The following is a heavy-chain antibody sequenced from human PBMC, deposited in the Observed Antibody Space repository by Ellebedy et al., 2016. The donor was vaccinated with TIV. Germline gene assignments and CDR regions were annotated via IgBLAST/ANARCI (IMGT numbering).Heavy chain of an antibody. CDR3: ARRITSTWLFDH. CDR1: GFAFSSNG. CDR2: VSGRYTDK. J-gene: IGHJ4*02. D-gene: IGHD5-24*01. V-gene: IGHV3-23*01. Sequence: GESLKISCAASGFAFSSNGMSWVRQAPGRGLEWVSVVSGRYTDKYYADSAKGRFTISRDNSKNTLYLQMDSLRAEDTAVYYCARRITSTWLFDHWGQGTLVTVSS.